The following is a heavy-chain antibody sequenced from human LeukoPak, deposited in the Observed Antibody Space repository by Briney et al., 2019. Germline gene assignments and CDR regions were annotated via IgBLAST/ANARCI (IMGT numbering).Heavy chain of an antibody. CDR2: IRYDGSNK. CDR3: AKDSQDWLLGPYNWFDP. D-gene: IGHD3-9*01. CDR1: GFTFNNYG. V-gene: IGHV3-30*02. Sequence: PGGSLRLSCAASGFTFNNYGMHWVRQAPGKGLEWVAFIRYDGSNKYYADSVKGRFTISRDNSKNTLYLQMNSLRAEDTAVYYCAKDSQDWLLGPYNWFDPWGQGTLVTVSS. J-gene: IGHJ5*02.